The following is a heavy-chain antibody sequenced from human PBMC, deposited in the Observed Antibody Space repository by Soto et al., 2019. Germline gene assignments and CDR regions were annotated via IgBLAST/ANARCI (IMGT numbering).Heavy chain of an antibody. V-gene: IGHV3-23*01. CDR3: AKWAAPKVDYYYYYYMDV. D-gene: IGHD6-6*01. Sequence: GGSLRLSCAASGFTSSSYAMSWVRQAPGKGLEWVSAISGSGGSTYYADSVKGRFTISRDNSKNTLYLQMNSLRAEDTAVYYCAKWAAPKVDYYYYYYMDVWGKGTTVTVSS. CDR2: ISGSGGST. CDR1: GFTSSSYA. J-gene: IGHJ6*03.